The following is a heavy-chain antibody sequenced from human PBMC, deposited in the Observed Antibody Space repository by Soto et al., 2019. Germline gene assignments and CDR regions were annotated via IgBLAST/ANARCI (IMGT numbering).Heavy chain of an antibody. Sequence: GGSLRLSCAASGFTFSSYAMSWVRQAPGKGLEWVSAISGSGGSTYYADSVKGRFTISRDNSKNTLYLQMNSLTAEDTAVYYCAKGYYGSGSYSGAYYFDYWGQGTLVTVSS. J-gene: IGHJ4*02. CDR3: AKGYYGSGSYSGAYYFDY. D-gene: IGHD3-10*01. CDR1: GFTFSSYA. V-gene: IGHV3-23*01. CDR2: ISGSGGST.